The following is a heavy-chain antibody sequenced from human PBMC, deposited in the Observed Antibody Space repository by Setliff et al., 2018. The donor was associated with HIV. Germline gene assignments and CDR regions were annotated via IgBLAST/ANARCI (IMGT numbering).Heavy chain of an antibody. J-gene: IGHJ4*02. Sequence: SVKVSCKASGHTPRHYGINWIRQAPGQGLEWVGSLIPVLGEPHYAPRFQGRVTITANDSTNTAYLELSNLRFDDTATYYCARGVLYGLSEYWGTGSLVTVSS. D-gene: IGHD3-10*01. CDR2: LIPVLGEP. CDR3: ARGVLYGLSEY. V-gene: IGHV1-69*11. CDR1: GHTPRHYG.